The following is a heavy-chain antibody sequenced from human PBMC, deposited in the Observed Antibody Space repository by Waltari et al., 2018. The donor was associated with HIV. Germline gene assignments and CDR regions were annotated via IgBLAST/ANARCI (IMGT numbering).Heavy chain of an antibody. J-gene: IGHJ6*02. CDR3: ARHRAGYCSGSSCHNDLDV. CDR1: GSSFTNYW. Sequence: EVQLVQSGAEVKKPGESLKIYCKGSGSSFTNYWLGWVRQMPGKGLEWLGITYPGDSETRYNPSFQGQVTISADKSISTAYLQWSSLKASDTAMYYCARHRAGYCSGSSCHNDLDVWGQGTTVTVSS. V-gene: IGHV5-51*01. D-gene: IGHD2-2*02. CDR2: TYPGDSET.